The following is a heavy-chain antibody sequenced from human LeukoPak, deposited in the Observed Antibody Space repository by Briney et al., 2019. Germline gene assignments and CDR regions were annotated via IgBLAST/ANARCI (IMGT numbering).Heavy chain of an antibody. V-gene: IGHV3-30*04. CDR3: AGEKFDI. CDR2: ISKDGSMR. CDR1: GFSFTKYA. Sequence: GGSLRLSCSASGFSFTKYAMDRVPPAPGKGLEWVAIISKDGSMRDYADSVKVRFTVSRDNSNNAVYLQMNSLKSEDTAVYYCAGEKFDIWGQGTMVTVSA. J-gene: IGHJ3*02.